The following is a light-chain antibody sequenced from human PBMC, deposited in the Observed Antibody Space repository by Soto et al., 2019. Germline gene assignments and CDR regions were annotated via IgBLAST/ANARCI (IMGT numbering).Light chain of an antibody. Sequence: QSVLTQPRSVSGSPGQSVTISCTGTSSDVGAYNYVSWYQQHPAKAPNLMIYDVSKRPSRVPDRFSGSKSGNTASLTISGLQAEDEGDYYCCSYTNSAYVFGTGTKVTVL. V-gene: IGLV2-11*01. CDR1: SSDVGAYNY. J-gene: IGLJ1*01. CDR3: CSYTNSAYV. CDR2: DVS.